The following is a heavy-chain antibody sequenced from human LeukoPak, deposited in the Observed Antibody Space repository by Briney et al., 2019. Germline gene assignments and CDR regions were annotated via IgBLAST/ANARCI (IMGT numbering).Heavy chain of an antibody. Sequence: GASVKVSCKASGYTFTGYYMHWVRQAPGQGLEWMGWINPNSGGTSYAQKFQGRVTMTRGTSISTAYMELSRLRSDDTAVYYCARDVRRYTMVRGVIIGYWGQGTLVTVSS. CDR2: INPNSGGT. CDR3: ARDVRRYTMVRGVIIGY. CDR1: GYTFTGYY. V-gene: IGHV1-2*02. D-gene: IGHD3-10*01. J-gene: IGHJ4*02.